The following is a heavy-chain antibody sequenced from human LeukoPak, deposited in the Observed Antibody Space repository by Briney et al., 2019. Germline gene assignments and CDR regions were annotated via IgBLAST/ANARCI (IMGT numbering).Heavy chain of an antibody. Sequence: GGSLRLSCAASGFTFSNYAMTWVRQAPGKGLEWVSGISGSGSSTYYADSVKGRFTISRDNSKNTLYLQMNSLRAEDTAVYYCAKSPAYYDSSGYRETKYYFDYWGQGTLVTVPS. V-gene: IGHV3-23*01. J-gene: IGHJ4*02. CDR2: ISGSGSST. CDR3: AKSPAYYDSSGYRETKYYFDY. D-gene: IGHD3-22*01. CDR1: GFTFSNYA.